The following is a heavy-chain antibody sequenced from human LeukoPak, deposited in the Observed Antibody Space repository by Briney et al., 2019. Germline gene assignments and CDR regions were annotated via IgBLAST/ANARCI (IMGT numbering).Heavy chain of an antibody. CDR3: ARDIGSSWIPNNWFDP. J-gene: IGHJ5*02. V-gene: IGHV1-2*02. CDR2: INPNSGGT. CDR1: GYTFTGYY. D-gene: IGHD6-13*01. Sequence: GASVKVSCKASGYTFTGYYMHWVRQAPGQGLEWMGWINPNSGGTNYAQKFQGRVTMTRDTSISTAYMELSRLRSDDTAVYYCARDIGSSWIPNNWFDPWGQGTLVTVSS.